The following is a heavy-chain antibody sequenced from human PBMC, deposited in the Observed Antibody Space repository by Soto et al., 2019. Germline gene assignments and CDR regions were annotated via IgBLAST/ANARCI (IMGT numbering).Heavy chain of an antibody. J-gene: IGHJ5*02. D-gene: IGHD5-12*01. CDR3: ARHHGPTTSENWFDP. V-gene: IGHV1-18*01. CDR2: ISTYSGDT. CDR1: GYTFFTYD. Sequence: PSVKVSCKASGYTFFTYDISWVRQAPGQGLEWMGWISTYSGDTKYAQEFQGRVTMTTDTSTTTAYLELRSLRSDDTAVYYCARHHGPTTSENWFDPWGQGTLVTVSS.